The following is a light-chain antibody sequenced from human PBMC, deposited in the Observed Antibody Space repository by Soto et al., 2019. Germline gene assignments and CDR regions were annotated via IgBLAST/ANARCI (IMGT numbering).Light chain of an antibody. Sequence: EIVLTQSPGTLSLSPGERATLSCRASQNVGSRYLAWYQQKPGQAPRLLIYGTSSRATGIPDRFSGSGSGTDFTLTISRLETEDFAVYYCQQYGNSPITFGQGTRLEIK. CDR1: QNVGSRY. V-gene: IGKV3-20*01. CDR2: GTS. CDR3: QQYGNSPIT. J-gene: IGKJ5*01.